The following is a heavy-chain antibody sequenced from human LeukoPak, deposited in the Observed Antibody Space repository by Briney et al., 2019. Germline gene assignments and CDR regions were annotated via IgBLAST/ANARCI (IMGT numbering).Heavy chain of an antibody. CDR1: GFTFSSYA. CDR2: ISGSGGST. Sequence: GGSLRLSCAASGFTFSSYAMSWVRQAPGKGLEWVSAISGSGGSTYYADSVKGRFTISRDNSKNTLYLQMNSLRAEDTAVYYCARDAVVVVAATPGYYYYGMDVWGQGTTVTVSS. V-gene: IGHV3-23*01. CDR3: ARDAVVVVAATPGYYYYGMDV. D-gene: IGHD2-15*01. J-gene: IGHJ6*02.